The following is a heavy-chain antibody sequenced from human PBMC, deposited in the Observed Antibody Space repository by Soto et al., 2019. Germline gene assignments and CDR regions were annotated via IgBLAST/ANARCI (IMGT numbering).Heavy chain of an antibody. CDR1: GFTFSSYA. J-gene: IGHJ4*02. CDR3: ARDSGLTGYSSTHFDY. Sequence: GGSLRLSCAASGFTFSSYAMHWVRQAPGKGLEWVAVISYDGSNKYYADSVKGRFTISRDNSKNTLYLQMNSLRAEDTAVYYCARDSGLTGYSSTHFDYWGQGTLVTVSS. V-gene: IGHV3-30-3*01. CDR2: ISYDGSNK. D-gene: IGHD3-9*01.